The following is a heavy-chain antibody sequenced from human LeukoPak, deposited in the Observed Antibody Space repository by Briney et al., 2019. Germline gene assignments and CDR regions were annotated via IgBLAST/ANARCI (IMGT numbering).Heavy chain of an antibody. CDR1: GGSCSGYY. Sequence: SETLSLTCAVYGGSCSGYYWGWIPQPPGKGLKGMGEINHSGSTNYTPSLKSRVTISVDTSKNQFSLKLSSVTAADTAVYYCARGHLRLWFGELSHYFDYWGQGTLVTVSS. CDR3: ARGHLRLWFGELSHYFDY. J-gene: IGHJ4*02. D-gene: IGHD3-10*01. V-gene: IGHV4-34*01. CDR2: INHSGST.